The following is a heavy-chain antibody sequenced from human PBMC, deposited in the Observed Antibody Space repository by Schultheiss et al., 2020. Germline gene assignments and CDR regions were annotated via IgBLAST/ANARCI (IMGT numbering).Heavy chain of an antibody. CDR1: GGSISSYY. Sequence: SETLSLTCTVSGGSISSYYWSWIRQHPGKGLEWIGEINHSGSTNYNPSLKSRVTISVDTSKNQFSLKLSSVTAADTAVYYCAGRAKWQSIDYWGQGTLVTVSS. V-gene: IGHV4-34*01. CDR3: AGRAKWQSIDY. CDR2: INHSGST. J-gene: IGHJ4*02. D-gene: IGHD2-8*01.